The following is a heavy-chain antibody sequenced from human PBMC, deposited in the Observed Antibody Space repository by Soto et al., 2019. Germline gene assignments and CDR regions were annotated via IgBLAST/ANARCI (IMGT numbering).Heavy chain of an antibody. D-gene: IGHD5-18*01. Sequence: VGSPRLSCAASGFGFSSYWMHWVRQAPGKGLVWVSRTNNDGSATTYADSVRGRFTSFRDNAKNTLFLQMTSLGVEDTAVYYCAREMVTISLGAFDIWGEGTMVTVSS. V-gene: IGHV3-74*01. J-gene: IGHJ3*02. CDR1: GFGFSSYW. CDR2: TNNDGSAT. CDR3: AREMVTISLGAFDI.